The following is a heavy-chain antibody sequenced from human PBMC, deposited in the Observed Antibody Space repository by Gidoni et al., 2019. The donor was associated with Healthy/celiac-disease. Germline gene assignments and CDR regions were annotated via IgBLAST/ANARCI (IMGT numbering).Heavy chain of an antibody. J-gene: IGHJ4*02. D-gene: IGHD1-26*01. Sequence: QVQLVASGGGVVQPGRSLRLSCSACGFPSSGYAMHWVRQAPGKGLEWVAVISYDGSNKYYADSVKGRFTISRDKSKNTLYLQMNSLRAEDTAVYYCARGGSGYDLYSGSYLGYWGQGTLVTVSS. V-gene: IGHV3-30*04. CDR1: GFPSSGYA. CDR2: ISYDGSNK. CDR3: ARGGSGYDLYSGSYLGY.